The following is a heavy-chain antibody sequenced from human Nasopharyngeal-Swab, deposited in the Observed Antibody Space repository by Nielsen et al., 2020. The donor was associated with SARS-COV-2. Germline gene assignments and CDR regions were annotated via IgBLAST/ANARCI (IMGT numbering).Heavy chain of an antibody. J-gene: IGHJ3*02. V-gene: IGHV3-30*18. CDR1: GFTFSSYG. CDR3: AKGSYYYDSYGAFDI. D-gene: IGHD3-22*01. CDR2: ISYDGSNK. Sequence: GESLKISCAASGFTFSSYGMHWVRQAPGKGLEWVAVISYDGSNKYYADSVKGRFIISRDNSKNTLYLQMNSLRAEDTAAYYCAKGSYYYDSYGAFDIWGQGTMVTVSS.